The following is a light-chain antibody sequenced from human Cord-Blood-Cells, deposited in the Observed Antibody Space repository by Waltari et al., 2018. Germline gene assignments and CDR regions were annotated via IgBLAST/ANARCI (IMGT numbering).Light chain of an antibody. CDR3: QKYNSAPLT. J-gene: IGKJ3*01. V-gene: IGKV1-27*01. Sequence: DTQMTHTLSSLSASVGDRVTITCRASQDISNYLAWYQQKPEKVPKSLIYAASTLQSGVPSRFTGSGSGTDFTLTISSLQPEDVATYYCQKYNSAPLTFGPGTKVDIK. CDR1: QDISNY. CDR2: AAS.